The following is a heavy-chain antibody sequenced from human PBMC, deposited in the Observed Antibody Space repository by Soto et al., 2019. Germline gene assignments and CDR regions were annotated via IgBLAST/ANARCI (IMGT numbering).Heavy chain of an antibody. J-gene: IGHJ3*02. CDR1: GFTFSNFW. V-gene: IGHV3-7*01. CDR2: IKQDGSEK. D-gene: IGHD1-7*01. CDR3: ARKLQNAFDI. Sequence: GGSLRLSCAASGFTFSNFWMSWVRQAPGKGLEWVANIKQDGSEKYFMDSVKGRFTISRDNAKNSLYLQMNSLRAEDTAVYYCARKLQNAFDIWGQGTMVTVSS.